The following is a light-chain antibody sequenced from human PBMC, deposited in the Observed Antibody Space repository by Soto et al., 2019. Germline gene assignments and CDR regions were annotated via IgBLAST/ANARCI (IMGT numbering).Light chain of an antibody. Sequence: EVLMTQSPATLSVSPGERVTLSCRASQSIKINLAWYQQKPGQAPRVLIYGASSRASGIPDRFSGSGSGTDLTITISSLEHIDFAFCYCQQYQNCPPLTIGGGTRVEIK. J-gene: IGKJ4*01. CDR1: QSIKIN. CDR3: QQYQNCPPLT. CDR2: GAS. V-gene: IGKV3D-15*01.